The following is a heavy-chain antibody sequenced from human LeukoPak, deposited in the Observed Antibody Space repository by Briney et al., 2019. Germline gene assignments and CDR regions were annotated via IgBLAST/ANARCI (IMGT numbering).Heavy chain of an antibody. Sequence: GGSLRLSCAASGFTLSGYSMNWVRQAPGTGLEWVAFIRYDGSNKYYADSVKGRFTVSRDNSKNMLYLQMNSLRAEDTAVYYCASPERVWGSYPLNWGQGTLVTVSS. D-gene: IGHD3-16*02. CDR1: GFTLSGYS. CDR3: ASPERVWGSYPLN. J-gene: IGHJ4*02. V-gene: IGHV3-30*02. CDR2: IRYDGSNK.